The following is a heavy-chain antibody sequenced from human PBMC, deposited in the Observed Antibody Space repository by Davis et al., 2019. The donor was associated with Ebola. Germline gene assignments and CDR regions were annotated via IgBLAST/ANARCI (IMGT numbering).Heavy chain of an antibody. D-gene: IGHD2-2*01. Sequence: ASVKVSCKASGYTFTSYAMHWVRQAPGQRLEWMGWINAGNGNTKYSQKFQGRVTMTRDTSTSTVYMELSSLRSEDTAVYYCARGPHIVVLPNWFDPWGQGTLVTVSS. J-gene: IGHJ5*02. CDR2: INAGNGNT. CDR1: GYTFTSYA. CDR3: ARGPHIVVLPNWFDP. V-gene: IGHV1-3*01.